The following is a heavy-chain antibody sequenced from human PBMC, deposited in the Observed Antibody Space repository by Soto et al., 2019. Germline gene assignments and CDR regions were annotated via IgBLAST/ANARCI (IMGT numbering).Heavy chain of an antibody. CDR2: IIPLFGTA. CDR3: ARDGRRVGHGLVSGGGMGV. V-gene: IGHV1-69*01. J-gene: IGHJ6*02. D-gene: IGHD1-26*01. Sequence: QVQLVQSGAEVKKPGSSVKVSCKASGATFSSYAISWVRQAPGQGLEWMGGIIPLFGTANYAQKFQGRVTITGDESMSEAYRELSRRRSEDTAVYYLARDGRRVGHGLVSGGGMGVWGQGTTVTVSS. CDR1: GATFSSYA.